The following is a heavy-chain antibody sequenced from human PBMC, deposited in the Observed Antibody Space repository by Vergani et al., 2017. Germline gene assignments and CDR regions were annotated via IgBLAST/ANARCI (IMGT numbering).Heavy chain of an antibody. V-gene: IGHV1-69*01. J-gene: IGHJ5*02. Sequence: QVQLVQSGAEVKKPGSSVKVSCKASGGTFSSYAISWVRQATGQGLKWMGGISPFFGTANYAQKFQGTVTITPDESASTAYMELSSRRSEDTAVYDCARLARDTRWFGEPLGRFDPWGQGTLVTVSS. CDR1: GGTFSSYA. CDR2: ISPFFGTA. D-gene: IGHD3-10*01. CDR3: ARLARDTRWFGEPLGRFDP.